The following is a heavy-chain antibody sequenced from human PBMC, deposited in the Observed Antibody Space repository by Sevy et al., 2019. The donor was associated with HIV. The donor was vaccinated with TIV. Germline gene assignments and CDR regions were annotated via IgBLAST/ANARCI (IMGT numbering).Heavy chain of an antibody. J-gene: IGHJ4*02. CDR2: ISYDGSNK. CDR1: GFTFSSYA. V-gene: IGHV3-30-3*01. CDR3: ARGSRAAAGDFDY. D-gene: IGHD6-13*01. Sequence: GGSLRLSCAASGFTFSSYAMNWVRQAPGKGLEWVAVISYDGSNKYYADSVKGRFTISRDNSKNTLYLQMNSLRAEDTAVYYYARGSRAAAGDFDYWGQGTLVTVSS.